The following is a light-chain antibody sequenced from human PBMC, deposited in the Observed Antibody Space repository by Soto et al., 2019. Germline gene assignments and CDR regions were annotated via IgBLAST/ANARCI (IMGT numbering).Light chain of an antibody. J-gene: IGLJ3*02. CDR1: SSNIGENY. CDR3: EAWDDTLNGHV. Sequence: QSVLTQPPSVSEAPRQRVTISCSGSSSNIGENYVNWYQQLPGKAPKLILYHDDMLPSGVSDRFSGSKSGTSAALAISGLQSEDEADYYCEAWDDTLNGHVFGGGTKLTVL. CDR2: HDD. V-gene: IGLV1-36*01.